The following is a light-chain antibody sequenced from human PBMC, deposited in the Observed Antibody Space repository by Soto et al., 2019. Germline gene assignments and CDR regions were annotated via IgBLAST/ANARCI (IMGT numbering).Light chain of an antibody. Sequence: EIVMTQSPATLSVSPGERATLSCRASQSVSSNLAWYQQKPGQTPKLLIYVASTRATGIPARFSGSGSGTGFTLTICSVQSEDFAVYYCQQYNVWPLTFGGGTKVEFK. CDR2: VAS. J-gene: IGKJ4*01. CDR1: QSVSSN. V-gene: IGKV3-15*01. CDR3: QQYNVWPLT.